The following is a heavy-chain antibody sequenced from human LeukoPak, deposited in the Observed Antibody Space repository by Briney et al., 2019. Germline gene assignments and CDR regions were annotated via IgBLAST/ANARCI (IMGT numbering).Heavy chain of an antibody. D-gene: IGHD2-2*02. V-gene: IGHV4-59*08. J-gene: IGHJ5*02. CDR2: IYYSGST. CDR1: GGSISSYY. Sequence: PSETLSLTCTVSGGSISSYYWSWIRQPPGKGLEWIGYIYYSGSTNYNPSLKSRVTISVDTSKNQFSLKLSSVTAADTAVYYCARHGRYCSSTSCYNSGGFFDPWGQGTLVTVSS. CDR3: ARHGRYCSSTSCYNSGGFFDP.